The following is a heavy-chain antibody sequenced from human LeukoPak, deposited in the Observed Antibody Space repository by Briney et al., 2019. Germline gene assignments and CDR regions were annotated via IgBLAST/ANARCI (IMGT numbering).Heavy chain of an antibody. Sequence: ASVKVSCKASGYTFTSYDINWVRQATGQGLEWMGWMNPNSGNTGYAQKFQGRVTITRNTSISTAYMELSSLRSEDTAVYYRARAYDDFWSGYYHGGFDPWGQGTLVTVSS. CDR2: MNPNSGNT. CDR1: GYTFTSYD. V-gene: IGHV1-8*03. J-gene: IGHJ5*02. CDR3: ARAYDDFWSGYYHGGFDP. D-gene: IGHD3-3*01.